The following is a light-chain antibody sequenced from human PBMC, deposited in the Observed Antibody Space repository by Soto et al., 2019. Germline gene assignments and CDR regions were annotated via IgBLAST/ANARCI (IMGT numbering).Light chain of an antibody. CDR2: KTS. J-gene: IGKJ1*01. CDR1: QSLNSW. Sequence: DIQMTQSPSTLSASVGDRVSITCRASQSLNSWLAWYQQKPGKAPKLLIYKTSTLESGVPSRFSGSGSGTEFTLTISNLQPDDCATYYCQQYENYWTFGQGTRVEIK. CDR3: QQYENYWT. V-gene: IGKV1-5*03.